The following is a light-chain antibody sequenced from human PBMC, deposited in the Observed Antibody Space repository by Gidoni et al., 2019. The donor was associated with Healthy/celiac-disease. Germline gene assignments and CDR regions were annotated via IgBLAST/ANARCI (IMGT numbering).Light chain of an antibody. CDR3: QQYNNWPRT. J-gene: IGKJ1*01. V-gene: IGKV3-15*01. CDR2: GAS. CDR1: QSVSSN. Sequence: EIVMTQSPATLSVSPGERANLSCRASQSVSSNLACYQQKPGQAPRLLIYGASTRATGIPARFSGSGSGTEFTLTISSLQSEDFAVYYCQQYNNWPRTFXQXTKVEIK.